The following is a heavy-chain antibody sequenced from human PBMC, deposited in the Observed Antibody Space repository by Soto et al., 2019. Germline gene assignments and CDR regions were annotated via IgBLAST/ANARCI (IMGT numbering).Heavy chain of an antibody. D-gene: IGHD5-12*01. CDR3: ARDVDAAVGDFDY. J-gene: IGHJ4*02. CDR1: GFTFSSYS. Sequence: VVLRLSCAAYGFTFSSYSMNWVRQAPGKGLEWVSSISSSSSYIYYADSVKGRFTISRDNAKNSLYLQMNSLRAEDTAVYYCARDVDAAVGDFDYWGQGTLVTGSS. V-gene: IGHV3-21*01. CDR2: ISSSSSYI.